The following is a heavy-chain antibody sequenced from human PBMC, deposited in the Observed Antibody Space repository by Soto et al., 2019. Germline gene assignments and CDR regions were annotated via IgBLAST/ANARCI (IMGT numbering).Heavy chain of an antibody. CDR1: GASISSVNYY. V-gene: IGHV4-31*03. J-gene: IGHJ5*02. CDR2: ISYTGST. Sequence: TLSLTCTVSGASISSVNYYWTWIRQQPGKGLELLGCISYTGSTYYSPSLKSRVSLSLDTSKIQFYLKALSVTAADTAVYYCARKSQSNGDDWFSXCGKVTLVTFSX. CDR3: ARKSQSNGDDWFSX.